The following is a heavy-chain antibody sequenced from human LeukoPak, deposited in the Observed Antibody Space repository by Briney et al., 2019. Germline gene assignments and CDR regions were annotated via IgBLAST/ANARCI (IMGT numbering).Heavy chain of an antibody. CDR1: GGSISSSCYY. D-gene: IGHD1-26*01. CDR2: IYYSGST. V-gene: IGHV4-39*07. CDR3: ARVKSGSYGNIVRFFDY. Sequence: SVTLSLTCTVSGGSISSSCYYWGWIRQPPGKGLEWIGSIYYSGSTYYNPSLKSRVTISVDTSKNQFSLKLSSVTAADTAVYYCARVKSGSYGNIVRFFDYWGQGTLVTVSS. J-gene: IGHJ4*02.